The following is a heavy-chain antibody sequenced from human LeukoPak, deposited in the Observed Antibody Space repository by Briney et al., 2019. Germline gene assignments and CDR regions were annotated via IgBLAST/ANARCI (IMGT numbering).Heavy chain of an antibody. CDR2: INHSGST. Sequence: PSETLSLTCAVSGGSFSGYYWSWIRQPPGKGLEWIGEINHSGSTNYNPSLKSRVTISVDTSKNQFSLKLSSVTAADTAVYFCARGFSFSSGSYGGWFDPWGQGTLVTVSS. D-gene: IGHD1-26*01. CDR3: ARGFSFSSGSYGGWFDP. CDR1: GGSFSGYY. J-gene: IGHJ5*02. V-gene: IGHV4-34*01.